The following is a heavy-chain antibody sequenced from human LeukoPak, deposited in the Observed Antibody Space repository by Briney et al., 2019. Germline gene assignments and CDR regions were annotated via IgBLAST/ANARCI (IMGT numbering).Heavy chain of an antibody. CDR3: ASSGSSSLVVFDY. CDR2: IYYSGST. J-gene: IGHJ4*02. CDR1: GGFISSHY. D-gene: IGHD6-6*01. Sequence: SETLSLTCTVSGGFISSHYWSWIRQPPGKGLEWIGYIYYSGSTNYNPSLKSRVTISVDTSKNQFSLKLSSVTAADTAVYYCASSGSSSLVVFDYWGQGTLVTVSS. V-gene: IGHV4-59*11.